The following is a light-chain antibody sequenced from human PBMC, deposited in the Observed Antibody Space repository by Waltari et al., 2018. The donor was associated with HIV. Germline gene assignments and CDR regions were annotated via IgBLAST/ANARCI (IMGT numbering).Light chain of an antibody. CDR1: QNMRSN. CDR3: QQSYTDPRT. Sequence: DIQMTQSPSSLSASVGDRVTITCRASQNMRSNLNWYQQKPGKAPNLLIYAASSLQSGVPSRFSGSGSGTDFTLTISSLQPEDFATYHCQQSYTDPRTFGQGTKV. J-gene: IGKJ1*01. V-gene: IGKV1-39*01. CDR2: AAS.